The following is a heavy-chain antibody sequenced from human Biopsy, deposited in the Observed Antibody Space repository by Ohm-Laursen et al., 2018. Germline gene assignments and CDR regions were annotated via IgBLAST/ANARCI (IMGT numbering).Heavy chain of an antibody. V-gene: IGHV1-46*01. Sequence: ASVKASCKASGYSFTSYYMHWVRQAPGQGLEWMGMINPSGSTTSYPQIFQDRVTMTRDTSKSTVYMELSSLRSADTAVYFCARNTGWYGDLYYFDYWGQGTLVTVSS. CDR2: INPSGSTT. D-gene: IGHD6-19*01. CDR3: ARNTGWYGDLYYFDY. J-gene: IGHJ4*02. CDR1: GYSFTSYY.